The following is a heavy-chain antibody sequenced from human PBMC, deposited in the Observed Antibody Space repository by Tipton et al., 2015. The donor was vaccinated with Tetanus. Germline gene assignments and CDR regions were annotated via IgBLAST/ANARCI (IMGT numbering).Heavy chain of an antibody. CDR3: ARGAWRWLQFVYYYYGMDV. CDR2: INHSGST. Sequence: TLSLTCAVYGGSFSGYYWSWIRQPPGKGLEWIGEINHSGSTNYNPSLKSRVTISVDTPKNQFSLKLSSVTAADPAVYYCARGAWRWLQFVYYYYGMDVWGQGTTVTVSS. D-gene: IGHD5-24*01. CDR1: GGSFSGYY. V-gene: IGHV4-34*01. J-gene: IGHJ6*02.